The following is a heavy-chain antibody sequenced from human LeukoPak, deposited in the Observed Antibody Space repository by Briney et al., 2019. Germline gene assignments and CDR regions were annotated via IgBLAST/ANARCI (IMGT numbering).Heavy chain of an antibody. J-gene: IGHJ5*02. CDR1: GGSISSGGYS. CDR3: ARHDTRRWFDP. CDR2: IYYSGST. V-gene: IGHV4-30-4*07. D-gene: IGHD3-22*01. Sequence: PSQTLSLTCAVSGGSISSGGYSWSWIRQPAGKGLEWIGYIYYSGSTYYNPSLKSRVTISVDTSKNQFSLKLSSVTAADTAVYYCARHDTRRWFDPWGQGTLVTVSS.